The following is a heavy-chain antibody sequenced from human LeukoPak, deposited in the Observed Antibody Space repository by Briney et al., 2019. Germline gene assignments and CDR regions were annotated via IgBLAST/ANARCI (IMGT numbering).Heavy chain of an antibody. CDR1: GGSISSYY. J-gene: IGHJ3*02. CDR2: IYTSGST. Sequence: SETLSLTCAVSGGSISSYYWSWIRQPAGKGLEWIGRIYTSGSTNYNPSLKSRVTMSVDTSKNQFSLKLSSVTAADTAVYYCARDYHTAMAPDAFDIWGQGTMVTVSS. V-gene: IGHV4-4*07. CDR3: ARDYHTAMAPDAFDI. D-gene: IGHD5-18*01.